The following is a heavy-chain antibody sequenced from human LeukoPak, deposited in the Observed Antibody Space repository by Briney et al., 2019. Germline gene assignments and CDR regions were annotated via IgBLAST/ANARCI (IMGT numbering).Heavy chain of an antibody. CDR3: AGETCSGGSCFQFDL. J-gene: IGHJ4*02. V-gene: IGHV4-59*01. Sequence: PSETLSLTCTVSGYSISNYYLSWIRQSPGKGLEWIGYIYYSGSSNYYPSPKSRGTISLNTSNNQLSLKQSSITTADTTFYYCAGETCSGGSCFQFDLWGQATLVTDSS. D-gene: IGHD2-15*01. CDR1: GYSISNYY. CDR2: IYYSGSS.